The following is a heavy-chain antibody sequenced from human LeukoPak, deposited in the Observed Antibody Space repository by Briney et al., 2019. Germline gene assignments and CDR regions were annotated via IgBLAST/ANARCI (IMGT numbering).Heavy chain of an antibody. CDR2: ISSSSSYI. D-gene: IGHD3-22*01. CDR1: GFTFSSYS. V-gene: IGHV3-21*01. J-gene: IGHJ4*02. Sequence: RGSLRLSCAASGFTFSSYSMNWVRQAPGKGLESVSSISSSSSYIYYADSVKGRFTISRDNAKNSLYLQMNSLRAEDTAVYYCAKDPLGGDSSGFQDYWGQGTLVTVSS. CDR3: AKDPLGGDSSGFQDY.